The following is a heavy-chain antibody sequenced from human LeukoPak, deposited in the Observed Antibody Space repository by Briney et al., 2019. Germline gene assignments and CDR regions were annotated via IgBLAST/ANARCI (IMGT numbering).Heavy chain of an antibody. D-gene: IGHD5-18*01. J-gene: IGHJ6*02. CDR2: ISYDGSNK. V-gene: IGHV3-30*18. Sequence: GGSLRLSCAASGFTFSSYGMHWVRQAPGKGLEWVAVISYDGSNKYYADSVKGRFNISRDNSKNTLYLQMNSLRAEDTAVYYCAKIRSSYGPGGYYYYYYGMDVWGQGTTVTVSS. CDR1: GFTFSSYG. CDR3: AKIRSSYGPGGYYYYYYGMDV.